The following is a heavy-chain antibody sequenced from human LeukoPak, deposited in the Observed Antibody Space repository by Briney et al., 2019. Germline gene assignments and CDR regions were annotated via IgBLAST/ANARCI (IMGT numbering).Heavy chain of an antibody. Sequence: GGSLRLSCAASGFTFSSYEMNWVRQAPGKGLEWVSSISSSSNYIYYADSVKGRFTISRDNAKNSLYLQMNSLRAEDTAVYYCARAKMFYYEGGTYYHAFDIWGQGTMVTVSS. CDR2: ISSSSNYI. J-gene: IGHJ3*02. D-gene: IGHD3-22*01. CDR1: GFTFSSYE. V-gene: IGHV3-21*01. CDR3: ARAKMFYYEGGTYYHAFDI.